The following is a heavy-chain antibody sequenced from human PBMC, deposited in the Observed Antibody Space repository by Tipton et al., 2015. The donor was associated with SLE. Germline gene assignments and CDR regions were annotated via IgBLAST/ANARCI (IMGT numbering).Heavy chain of an antibody. Sequence: TLSLTCTVSGGTLSSHYWSWIRQPPGKGLEWIGYIYYSGSTNYNPSLKSRVTISVDTSKNQFSLKLSSVTAADTAVYYCARGEIGGIAAAALGGMDVWGQGTTVTVSS. CDR2: IYYSGST. J-gene: IGHJ6*02. D-gene: IGHD6-13*01. CDR3: ARGEIGGIAAAALGGMDV. V-gene: IGHV4-59*11. CDR1: GGTLSSHY.